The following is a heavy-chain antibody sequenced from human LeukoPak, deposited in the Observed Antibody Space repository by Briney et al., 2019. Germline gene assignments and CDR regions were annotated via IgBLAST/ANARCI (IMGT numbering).Heavy chain of an antibody. Sequence: ASVKVSCKASGYTFTGYYMHWVRQAPGQGLEWMGWINPNSGGTNYAQKFQGRVTMTRDTSISTAYMELSRLRSDDTAVYYCARTEVYHYDSSRRFDPWGQGTLVTVSS. CDR2: INPNSGGT. V-gene: IGHV1-2*02. CDR3: ARTEVYHYDSSRRFDP. CDR1: GYTFTGYY. D-gene: IGHD3-22*01. J-gene: IGHJ5*02.